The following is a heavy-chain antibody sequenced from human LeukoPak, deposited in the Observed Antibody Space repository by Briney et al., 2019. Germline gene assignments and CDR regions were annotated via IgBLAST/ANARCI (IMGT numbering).Heavy chain of an antibody. Sequence: GGSLRLSCAASGFTFSNGGMHWARQAPGKGLEWVAVIWHDGSNKYYADCVKGRFTISRDNSKNTLYLQMNSLRAEDTAVYYCARGFGNYYYGTDVWGQGTTVTVSS. CDR3: ARGFGNYYYGTDV. J-gene: IGHJ6*02. CDR1: GFTFSNGG. V-gene: IGHV3-33*01. CDR2: IWHDGSNK. D-gene: IGHD1-14*01.